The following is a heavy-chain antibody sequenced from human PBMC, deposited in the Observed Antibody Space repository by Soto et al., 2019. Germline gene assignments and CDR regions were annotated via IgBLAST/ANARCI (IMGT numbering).Heavy chain of an antibody. CDR2: IRGSDGST. V-gene: IGHV3-23*01. Sequence: GALRLSCAASGFIFSSYAMSWVRQAPGKGLEWVSAIRGSDGSTYYADSVKGRFTISRDNSRNTLYLQMNSLRAEDTAVYYCAKDGVAHIPLYTSGSSYDHWGQGTLVTVSS. J-gene: IGHJ4*02. CDR3: AKDGVAHIPLYTSGSSYDH. CDR1: GFIFSSYA. D-gene: IGHD3-22*01.